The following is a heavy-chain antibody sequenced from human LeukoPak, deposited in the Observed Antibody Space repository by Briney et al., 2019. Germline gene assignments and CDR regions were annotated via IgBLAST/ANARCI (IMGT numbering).Heavy chain of an antibody. CDR2: IYYSGST. J-gene: IGHJ4*02. CDR3: ARCHPGGDCYSFDY. Sequence: SETLSLTCTVSGGSISSGGYYWSWIRQHPGKGLEWIGYIYYSGSTYYNPSLKSRVTISVDTSKNQFSLKLSSVTAADTAVYYCARCHPGGDCYSFDYWGQGTLVTVSS. CDR1: GGSISSGGYY. V-gene: IGHV4-31*03. D-gene: IGHD2-21*02.